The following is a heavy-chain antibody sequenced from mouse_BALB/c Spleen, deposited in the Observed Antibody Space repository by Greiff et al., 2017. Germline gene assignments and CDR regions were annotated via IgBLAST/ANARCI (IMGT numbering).Heavy chain of an antibody. CDR3: ARYYGSSHRGYFDV. D-gene: IGHD1-1*01. V-gene: IGHV1S137*01. CDR2: ISTYYGDA. J-gene: IGHJ1*01. Sequence: VQLQQSGAELVRPGVSVKISCKGSGYTFTDYAMHWVKQSHAKSLEWIGVISTYYGDASYNQKFKGKATMTVDKSSSTAYMELARLTSEDSAIYYCARYYGSSHRGYFDVWGAGTTVTVSS. CDR1: GYTFTDYA.